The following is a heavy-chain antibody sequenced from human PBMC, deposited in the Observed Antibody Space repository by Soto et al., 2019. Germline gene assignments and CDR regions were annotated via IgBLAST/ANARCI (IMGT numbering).Heavy chain of an antibody. CDR1: GFTFSSYW. D-gene: IGHD3-3*01. CDR3: ARDRRGITIFGVGSSYYYYGMDV. CDR2: IKQDGSEK. V-gene: IGHV3-7*03. J-gene: IGHJ6*02. Sequence: PGGSLRLSCAASGFTFSSYWMSWVRQAPGKGLEWVANIKQDGSEKYYVDSVKGRFTISRDNAKNSLYLQMNSLRAEDTAAYYCARDRRGITIFGVGSSYYYYGMDVWGQGTTVTVSS.